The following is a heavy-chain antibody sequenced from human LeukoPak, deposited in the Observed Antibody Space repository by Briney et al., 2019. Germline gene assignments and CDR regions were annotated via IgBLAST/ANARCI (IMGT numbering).Heavy chain of an antibody. CDR2: MNPNSGNT. D-gene: IGHD1-1*01. Sequence: GASVKVSCKASGYTFTSYDINWVRQATGQGLEWMGWMNPNSGNTGYAQKFQGRVTMTRDTSTSTVYMELSSLRSEYTAVYYCARDWNDGAFDYWGQGTLVTVSS. CDR1: GYTFTSYD. CDR3: ARDWNDGAFDY. J-gene: IGHJ4*02. V-gene: IGHV1-8*01.